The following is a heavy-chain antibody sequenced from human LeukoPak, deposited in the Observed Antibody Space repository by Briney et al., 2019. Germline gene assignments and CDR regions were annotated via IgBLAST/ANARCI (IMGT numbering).Heavy chain of an antibody. CDR1: GYTFSDYF. V-gene: IGHV1-2*06. J-gene: IGHJ4*02. Sequence: ASVKVSCKASGYTFSDYFIHWVRQAPGQGLEWMGRINPNSGGTNYAQKFQGRVTMTRDTSISTAYMELSRLRSDDTAVYYCARGPYSSGWYNFDYWGQGTLVTVSS. CDR3: ARGPYSSGWYNFDY. D-gene: IGHD6-19*01. CDR2: INPNSGGT.